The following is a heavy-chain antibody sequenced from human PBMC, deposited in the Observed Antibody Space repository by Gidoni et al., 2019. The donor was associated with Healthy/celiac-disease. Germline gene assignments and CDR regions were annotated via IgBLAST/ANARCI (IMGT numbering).Heavy chain of an antibody. CDR3: ARGNGCSGGSCYPPYNWFDP. J-gene: IGHJ5*02. V-gene: IGHV4-34*01. CDR2: INHSGST. Sequence: QVQLQQWRAGLLKPSETLSLTCAVYGGSFSGYYWSWIRQPPGKGLEWIGEINHSGSTNYNPSLKSRVTISVDTSKNQFSLKLSSVTAADTAVYYCARGNGCSGGSCYPPYNWFDPWGQGTLVTVSS. D-gene: IGHD2-15*01. CDR1: GGSFSGYY.